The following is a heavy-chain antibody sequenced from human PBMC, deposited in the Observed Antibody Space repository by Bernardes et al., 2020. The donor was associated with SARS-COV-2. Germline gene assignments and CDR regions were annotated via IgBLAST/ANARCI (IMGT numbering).Heavy chain of an antibody. J-gene: IGHJ6*02. V-gene: IGHV3-33*01. D-gene: IGHD1-1*01. CDR2: IWSDGGSQ. CDR1: GLTFTNHG. CDR3: ATDRGTTYMDN. Sequence: GGSLRLSCAASGLTFTNHGFHWVRQAPGKGLEWVAIIWSDGGSQYYADSVKCRFAVSRHQSKNTVYLQMDSLRVEYTAIYYCATDRGTTYMDNWGQGTTV.